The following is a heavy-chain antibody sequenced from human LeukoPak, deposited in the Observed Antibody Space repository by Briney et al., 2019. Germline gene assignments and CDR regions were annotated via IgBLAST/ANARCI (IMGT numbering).Heavy chain of an antibody. J-gene: IGHJ4*02. CDR2: IYTSGST. CDR3: ARGDFWSGYYPPDY. V-gene: IGHV4-61*02. D-gene: IGHD3-3*01. CDR1: GGSISSSSYY. Sequence: SETLSLTCTVSGGSISSSSYYWGWIRQPAGKGLEWIGRIYTSGSTNYNPSLKSRVTMSVDTSKNQFSLKLSSVTAADTAVYYCARGDFWSGYYPPDYWGQGTLVTVSS.